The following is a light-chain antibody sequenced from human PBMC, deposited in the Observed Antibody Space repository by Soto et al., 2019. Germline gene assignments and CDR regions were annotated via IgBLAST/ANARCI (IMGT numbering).Light chain of an antibody. CDR2: DAS. J-gene: IGKJ5*01. CDR1: QSVSSY. V-gene: IGKV3-11*01. Sequence: EIVLTQSPATLSLSPGERATLSCRASQSVSSYLAWYQQKPGQAPRLLIYDASNRATGIPARFSGSGSGTDLTLPINSLEPEDFAVYYCQQRSNWPITFGQGTRLEIK. CDR3: QQRSNWPIT.